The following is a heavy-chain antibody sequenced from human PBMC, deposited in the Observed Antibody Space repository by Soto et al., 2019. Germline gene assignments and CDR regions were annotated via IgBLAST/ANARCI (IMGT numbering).Heavy chain of an antibody. CDR2: IYYSGST. J-gene: IGHJ3*02. Sequence: SETLSLTCTVSGGSISSYYWSWIRQPPGKGLEWIGYIYYSGSTNYNPSLKSRVTISRDNAKNSLYLQMNSLRAEDTALYYCARVLLSYGYEDYGDAFDIWGQGTMVTVSS. CDR1: GGSISSYY. CDR3: ARVLLSYGYEDYGDAFDI. D-gene: IGHD5-18*01. V-gene: IGHV4-59*12.